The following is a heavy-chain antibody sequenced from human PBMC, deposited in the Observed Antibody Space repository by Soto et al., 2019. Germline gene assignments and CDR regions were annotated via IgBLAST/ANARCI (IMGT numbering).Heavy chain of an antibody. Sequence: ASVKVSCKASGYTFTGYYMHWVRQAPGQGLEWMGWINPNSGGTNYAQNFQGWVTMTRDTSISTAYMELSRLRSDDTAVYYCARVLWDYDILTGYYKSRDYDYWGQGTLVTVSS. V-gene: IGHV1-2*04. CDR1: GYTFTGYY. CDR3: ARVLWDYDILTGYYKSRDYDY. D-gene: IGHD3-9*01. CDR2: INPNSGGT. J-gene: IGHJ4*02.